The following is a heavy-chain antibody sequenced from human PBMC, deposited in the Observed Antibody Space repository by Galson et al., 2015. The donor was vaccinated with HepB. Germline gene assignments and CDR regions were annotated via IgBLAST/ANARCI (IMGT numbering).Heavy chain of an antibody. CDR2: ISSSSSYI. D-gene: IGHD6-13*01. Sequence: SLRLSCAASGFTFSSYSMNWVRQAPGKGLEWVASISSSSSYIYYADSVKGRFTISRDSAKNSLYLQMNSLRAEDTAVYYCARDRWVAAAGTNYYYGMDVWGQGTTVTVSS. CDR3: ARDRWVAAAGTNYYYGMDV. CDR1: GFTFSSYS. V-gene: IGHV3-21*01. J-gene: IGHJ6*02.